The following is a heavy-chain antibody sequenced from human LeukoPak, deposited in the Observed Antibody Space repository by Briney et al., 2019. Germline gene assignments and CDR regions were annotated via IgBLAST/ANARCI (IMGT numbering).Heavy chain of an antibody. J-gene: IGHJ6*03. Sequence: ASVKVSCKASGYTFTGYYMHWVRQAPGQGLEWMGWINPNTGGTNYAQKFQGRVTMTRDTSISTAYMELSRLRSDDTAVYYCARGVAGVYFYYYMDVWGKGTTVTVSS. CDR3: ARGVAGVYFYYYMDV. V-gene: IGHV1-2*02. CDR2: INPNTGGT. D-gene: IGHD1-14*01. CDR1: GYTFTGYY.